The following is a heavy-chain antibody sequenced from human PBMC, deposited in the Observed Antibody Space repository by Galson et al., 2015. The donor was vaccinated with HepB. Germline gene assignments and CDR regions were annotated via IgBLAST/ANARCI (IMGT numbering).Heavy chain of an antibody. CDR2: IIPILSIA. J-gene: IGHJ4*02. CDR3: ARGVSTDYDILTGSFDY. V-gene: IGHV1-69*02. D-gene: IGHD3-9*01. Sequence: SVKVSCKASGGSFSSYTITWVRQAPGQGLEWMGRIIPILSIANYAQTFQGRVTITADKSTSTAYMELSSLRSEDTAVYYCARGVSTDYDILTGSFDYWGQGTLVTVSS. CDR1: GGSFSSYT.